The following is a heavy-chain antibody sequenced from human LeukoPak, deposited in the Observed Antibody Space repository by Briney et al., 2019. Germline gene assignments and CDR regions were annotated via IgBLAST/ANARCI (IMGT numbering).Heavy chain of an antibody. CDR1: GFTFSSYA. D-gene: IGHD3-16*02. V-gene: IGHV3-23*01. CDR2: ISGSGGST. J-gene: IGHJ4*02. CDR3: AKRAHYDYVWGSYRYKDY. Sequence: TGGSLRLSCAASGFTFSSYAMSWVRQAPGEGLEWVSAISGSGGSTYYADSVKGRFTISRDNSKNTLYLQMNSLRAEDTAVYYCAKRAHYDYVWGSYRYKDYWGQGTLVTVSS.